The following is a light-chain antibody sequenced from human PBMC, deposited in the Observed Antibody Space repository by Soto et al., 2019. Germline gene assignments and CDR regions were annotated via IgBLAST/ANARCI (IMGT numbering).Light chain of an antibody. Sequence: QSALTQPRSVSGSPGQSVTISCTGTSSDVGGYNYVSWYQQHPDKAPKVMIYDVSKRPSGVPDRFSGSKSGNTASLTISGLRAEDEADYYCCSYAGSYTYVFGSGTKVTVL. J-gene: IGLJ1*01. CDR3: CSYAGSYTYV. CDR2: DVS. CDR1: SSDVGGYNY. V-gene: IGLV2-11*01.